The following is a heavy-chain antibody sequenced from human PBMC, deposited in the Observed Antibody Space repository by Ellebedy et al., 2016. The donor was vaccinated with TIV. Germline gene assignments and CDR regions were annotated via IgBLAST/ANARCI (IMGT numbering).Heavy chain of an antibody. CDR1: GGTFSSYA. V-gene: IGHV1-69*04. J-gene: IGHJ4*02. CDR3: ARRASSGWYGY. CDR2: IIPILGIA. Sequence: ASVKVSCKASGGTFSSYAISWVRQAPGQGLEWMGRIIPILGIANYAQKFQGRVTITADKSTSTAYMELSSLRSEDTAMYYCARRASSGWYGYWGQGTLVTVSS. D-gene: IGHD6-19*01.